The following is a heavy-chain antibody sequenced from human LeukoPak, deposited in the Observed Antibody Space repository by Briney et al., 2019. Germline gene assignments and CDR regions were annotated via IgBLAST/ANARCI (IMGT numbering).Heavy chain of an antibody. Sequence: GSLRLSCAASGFSFQDYTMHWVRQAPGKGLEWVSLISWDGARTNYADSLKGRFAISRDNSKNSLYLQMNSLRTEDTALYYCAKGSSSWPSLFDYWGQGTLVTVSS. D-gene: IGHD6-13*01. CDR2: ISWDGART. CDR1: GFSFQDYT. CDR3: AKGSSSWPSLFDY. V-gene: IGHV3-43*01. J-gene: IGHJ4*02.